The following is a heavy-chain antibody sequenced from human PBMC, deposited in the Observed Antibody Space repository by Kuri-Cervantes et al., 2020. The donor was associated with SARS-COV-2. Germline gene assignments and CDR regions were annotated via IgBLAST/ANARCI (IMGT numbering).Heavy chain of an antibody. J-gene: IGHJ6*02. CDR1: GGTFSSYA. CDR2: IIPIFGIA. CDR3: ARQAGTGHRGGMDV. D-gene: IGHD6-19*01. V-gene: IGHV1-69*10. Sequence: SVKVSCKASGGTFSSYAISWVRQAPGQGLEWMGGIIPIFGIANYAQKFQGRVTITADKSTCTAYMELSSLRSEDTAVYYCARQAGTGHRGGMDVWGQGTTVTVSS.